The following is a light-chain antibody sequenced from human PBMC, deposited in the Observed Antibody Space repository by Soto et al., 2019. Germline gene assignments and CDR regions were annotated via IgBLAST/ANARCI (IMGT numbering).Light chain of an antibody. CDR1: SSDVGGYNY. Sequence: QSVLTQPASVSGSPGQSITISCTGTSSDVGGYNYVSWYQLHPGKAPKLMIYDGSQRPSGLSTRFSASKSGNTASLTSPGRQDEDEPDYYCSSYTSSSTLVVFGGGTKLTVL. V-gene: IGLV2-14*01. J-gene: IGLJ2*01. CDR3: SSYTSSSTLVV. CDR2: DGS.